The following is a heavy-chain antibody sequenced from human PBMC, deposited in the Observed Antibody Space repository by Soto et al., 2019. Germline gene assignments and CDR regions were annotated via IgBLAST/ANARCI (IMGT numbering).Heavy chain of an antibody. CDR1: GFTFSNAW. D-gene: IGHD5-18*01. J-gene: IGHJ4*02. CDR2: IKSKTDGGTT. V-gene: IGHV3-15*01. CDR3: TTGVGGYSYGQYFDY. Sequence: GGSLRLSCAASGFTFSNAWMSWVRQAPGKGLEWVGRIKSKTDGGTTDYAAPVKGRFTISRDYSKNTLYLQMNSLKTEDTAVYYCTTGVGGYSYGQYFDYWGQGTLVTVSS.